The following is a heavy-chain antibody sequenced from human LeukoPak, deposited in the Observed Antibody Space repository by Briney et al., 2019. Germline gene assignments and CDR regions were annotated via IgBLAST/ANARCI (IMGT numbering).Heavy chain of an antibody. V-gene: IGHV4-39*01. CDR1: GGSTSSSSYY. Sequence: SETLSLTCTVSGGSTSSSSYYWGWIRQPPGRGLEWIGSIYYSGSTYYNPSLKSRVTISVDTSKNQFSLKLSSVTAADTAVYYCARRSIAVAGKRYDYWGQGTLVTVSS. D-gene: IGHD6-19*01. J-gene: IGHJ4*02. CDR2: IYYSGST. CDR3: ARRSIAVAGKRYDY.